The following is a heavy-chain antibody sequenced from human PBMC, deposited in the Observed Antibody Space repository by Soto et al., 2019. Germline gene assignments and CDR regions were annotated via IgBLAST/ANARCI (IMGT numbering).Heavy chain of an antibody. Sequence: HPGGSLRLSCAASGFTFSQYGFHWVRQAPGEGLEWVAVIWSGGQSRYSGDSVKGRFTISRDDSKNTVYLQLDSLRAEDTAIYYCARDSLGWPTDFDCWGQGALVTVSS. J-gene: IGHJ4*02. V-gene: IGHV3-33*01. CDR3: ARDSLGWPTDFDC. D-gene: IGHD3-3*01. CDR2: IWSGGQSR. CDR1: GFTFSQYG.